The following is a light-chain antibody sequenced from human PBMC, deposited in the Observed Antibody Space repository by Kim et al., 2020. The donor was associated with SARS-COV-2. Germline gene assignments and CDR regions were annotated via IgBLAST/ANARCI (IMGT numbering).Light chain of an antibody. V-gene: IGLV3-1*01. CDR1: KVGDYY. J-gene: IGLJ1*01. CDR3: QAWDSSTHNYV. Sequence: PGQPASITRSGYKVGDYYVSWYQQKPGQCPVVVIYQDNQRPSGIPERFAGSNSGNTATLTISETQAMDEADYYCQAWDSSTHNYVFGAGTKVTVL. CDR2: QDN.